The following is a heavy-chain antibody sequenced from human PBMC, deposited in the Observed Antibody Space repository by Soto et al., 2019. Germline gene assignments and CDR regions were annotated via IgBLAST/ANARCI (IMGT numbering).Heavy chain of an antibody. J-gene: IGHJ4*02. D-gene: IGHD2-15*01. CDR3: EKDRAPDEYGGSAFDF. V-gene: IGHV3-30*18. CDR1: GFTFNNYG. CDR2: TSYDGSNK. Sequence: LRLSCAASGFTFNNYGMHWVRQAPGKGLEWVAVTSYDGSNKYYADSVKGRFTISRDNFKNTLYLQVNSLRAEDTAVYYCEKDRAPDEYGGSAFDFWGQGTLVTVSS.